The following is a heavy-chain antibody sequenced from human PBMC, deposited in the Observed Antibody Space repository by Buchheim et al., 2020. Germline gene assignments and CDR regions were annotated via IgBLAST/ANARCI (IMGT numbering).Heavy chain of an antibody. CDR2: IYDSART. J-gene: IGHJ4*02. CDR1: GASISSGAHH. Sequence: VQLQESGPGVAKPSQTVSLTCTVSGASISSGAHHWAWIRQHPGKGLEWIGCIYDSARTYYNPSLQSRVYISVHTSKNQFSLKLTSATAADTALYYCASYYVGEGGRGYWGQGT. CDR3: ASYYVGEGGRGY. D-gene: IGHD3-10*02. V-gene: IGHV4-31*03.